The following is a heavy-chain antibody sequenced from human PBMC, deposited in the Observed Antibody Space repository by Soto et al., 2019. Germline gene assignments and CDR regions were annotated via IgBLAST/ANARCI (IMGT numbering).Heavy chain of an antibody. CDR3: ATDLSWFYSSGSWHLNEGNYGLDV. CDR2: ITRNNGRT. Sequence: ASVKVSCKASGYAFTSYSMPWVRQAPGQGLEWMGIITRNNGRTVYAQKFQGRVTMTRDTSTSTAYMELRSLRSDDTAVYYCATDLSWFYSSGSWHLNEGNYGLDVWGQGTTVTAP. CDR1: GYAFTSYS. J-gene: IGHJ6*02. V-gene: IGHV1-46*01. D-gene: IGHD6-25*01.